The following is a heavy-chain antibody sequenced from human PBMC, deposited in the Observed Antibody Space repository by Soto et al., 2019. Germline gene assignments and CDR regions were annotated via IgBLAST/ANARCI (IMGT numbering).Heavy chain of an antibody. V-gene: IGHV2-70*01. CDR3: ARGRGDYDILTGYSTPFDY. J-gene: IGHJ4*02. CDR2: IDWDDDK. Sequence: SGPTLVNPTQTLTLTCTFSGFSLSTSGMCVSWIRQPPGKALEWLALIDWDDDKYYSTSLKTRPTISKDTSKNQVVLTMTNMDPVDTATYYCARGRGDYDILTGYSTPFDYWGQGTLVTVSS. CDR1: GFSLSTSGMC. D-gene: IGHD3-9*01.